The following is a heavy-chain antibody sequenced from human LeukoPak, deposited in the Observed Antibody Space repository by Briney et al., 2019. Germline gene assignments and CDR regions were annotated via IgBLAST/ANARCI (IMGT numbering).Heavy chain of an antibody. CDR1: GASIYTSSSY. Sequence: PSETLSLTCTVSGASIYTSSSYWGWIRQPPGKGLEWIASVYYTGSTYYNPSLKSRVTISVDRSKNQFSLKLSSVTAADTAVYYCARRDSPGWFDPWGQGTLVTVSS. J-gene: IGHJ5*02. CDR3: ARRDSPGWFDP. V-gene: IGHV4-39*07. CDR2: VYYTGST.